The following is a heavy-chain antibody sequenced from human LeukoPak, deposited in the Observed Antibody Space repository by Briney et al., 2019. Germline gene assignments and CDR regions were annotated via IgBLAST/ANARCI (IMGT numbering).Heavy chain of an antibody. Sequence: SETLSLTCAVYGGSFSSYYWSWIRQPPGKGLEWIGYIYYSGSTNYNPSLKSRVTISVDTSKNQFSLKLSSVTAADTAVYYCARAKGSDDFWSGYGYYFDYWGQGTLVTVSS. J-gene: IGHJ4*02. CDR3: ARAKGSDDFWSGYGYYFDY. D-gene: IGHD3-3*01. V-gene: IGHV4-59*01. CDR2: IYYSGST. CDR1: GGSFSSYY.